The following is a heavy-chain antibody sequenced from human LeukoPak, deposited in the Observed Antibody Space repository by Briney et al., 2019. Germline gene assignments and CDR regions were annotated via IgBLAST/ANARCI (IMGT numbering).Heavy chain of an antibody. J-gene: IGHJ4*02. CDR3: ASHSAKGVYYFGY. D-gene: IGHD6-13*01. V-gene: IGHV4-59*08. Sequence: SETLSLTCTVSGCPISSSYWSWIRQPPGKGLEWIGYIYYSGSTNYNPSLKSRVTISVDTYKNQFSLKLTSGTAADTAVYYCASHSAKGVYYFGYWGQGNLVTVSS. CDR1: GCPISSSY. CDR2: IYYSGST.